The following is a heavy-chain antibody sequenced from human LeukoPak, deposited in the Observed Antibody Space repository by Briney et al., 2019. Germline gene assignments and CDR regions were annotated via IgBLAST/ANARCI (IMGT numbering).Heavy chain of an antibody. V-gene: IGHV1-2*02. J-gene: IGHJ4*02. CDR2: INPNSGGT. Sequence: ASVKVSCKASGYTFTGYYMHWVRQAPGQGLEWMGWINPNSGGTNYAQKFQGRVTMTRDTSISIAYMELSRLRSDDTAVYYCARVANYYDSSGYYYWGQGTLVTVSS. CDR1: GYTFTGYY. CDR3: ARVANYYDSSGYYY. D-gene: IGHD3-22*01.